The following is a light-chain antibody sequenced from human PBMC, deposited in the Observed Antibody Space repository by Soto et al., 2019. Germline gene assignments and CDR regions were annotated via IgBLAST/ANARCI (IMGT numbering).Light chain of an antibody. CDR3: QHYNTYST. J-gene: IGKJ5*01. CDR1: QTISSW. V-gene: IGKV1-5*03. CDR2: KAS. Sequence: DIQMTQSPSTLSGSVGDRVTITFRASQTISSWLAWYQQKPGKAPKLLIYKASTLKSGVPSRFSGSGSGTEFTLTISSLQPDDFATYYCQHYNTYSTFGQGTRLEI.